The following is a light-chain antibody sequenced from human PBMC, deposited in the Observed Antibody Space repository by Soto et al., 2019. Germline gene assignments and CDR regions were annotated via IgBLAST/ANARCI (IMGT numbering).Light chain of an antibody. J-gene: IGKJ1*01. CDR3: QQYGSSGT. CDR2: GAS. V-gene: IGKV3-20*01. Sequence: NVFTPSPSTPALSPGERATPPRRASQSVSNNYLAWYQQKPGQAPRLLIYGASNRATGIPDRFSGSGSGTDFTLTISRLEPEDFAVYYCQQYGSSGTFGQGTKVDIK. CDR1: QSVSNNY.